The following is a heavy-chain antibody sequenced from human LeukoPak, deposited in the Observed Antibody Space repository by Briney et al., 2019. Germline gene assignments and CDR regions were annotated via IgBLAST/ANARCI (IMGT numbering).Heavy chain of an antibody. Sequence: ASVKVSCKASGFTFTNYYVHWVRQAPGQGLEWMGIINPSGGSPTYAQKFQGRLTMTRDTSTSTDHMELSSLRSDDTAVYYCARERYYHFRSASYNDERGLKSYGMDVWGRGTAVTVSS. V-gene: IGHV1-46*01. CDR1: GFTFTNYY. J-gene: IGHJ6*02. D-gene: IGHD3-3*01. CDR2: INPSGGSP. CDR3: ARERYYHFRSASYNDERGLKSYGMDV.